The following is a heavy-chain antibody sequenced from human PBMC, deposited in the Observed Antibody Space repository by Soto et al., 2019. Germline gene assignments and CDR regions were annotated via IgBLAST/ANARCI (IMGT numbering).Heavy chain of an antibody. D-gene: IGHD2-8*01. CDR1: GYTFTSYD. Sequence: GSVKVSCKASGYTFTSYDINWVRQATGQGLEWMGWINAGNGNTKYSQKFQGRVTITRDTSASTAYMELSSLRSEDTAVYYCARANGVEIFSRHFEDWGQGTLVT. V-gene: IGHV1-3*01. CDR3: ARANGVEIFSRHFED. CDR2: INAGNGNT. J-gene: IGHJ4*02.